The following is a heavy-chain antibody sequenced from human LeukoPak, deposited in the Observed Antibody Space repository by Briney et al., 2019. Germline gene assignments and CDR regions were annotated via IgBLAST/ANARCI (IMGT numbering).Heavy chain of an antibody. J-gene: IGHJ4*02. CDR2: ISGGGTRT. Sequence: GGSLRLSCAASEFTFSNYAMHWVRQTPGKGLEWVSPISGGGTRTYYADSVKGRFTISRDNSKNPLYLQMNRLGAGDTAVYYCAKDFFNFGDNGPGHYWGQGTLLTVSS. D-gene: IGHD1-1*01. CDR3: AKDFFNFGDNGPGHY. CDR1: EFTFSNYA. V-gene: IGHV3-23*01.